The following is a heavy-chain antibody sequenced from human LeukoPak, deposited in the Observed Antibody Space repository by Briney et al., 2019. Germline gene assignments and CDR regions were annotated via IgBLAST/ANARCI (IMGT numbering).Heavy chain of an antibody. CDR3: ARVMGYYMDV. CDR1: GFTFSNYN. V-gene: IGHV3-20*04. J-gene: IGHJ6*03. CDR2: INWNGGST. Sequence: GGSLRLSCAASGFTFSNYNMNWVRQAPGKGLEWVSGINWNGGSTGYADSVKGRFTISRDNAKNSLYLQMNSLRAEDTALYYCARVMGYYMDVWGKGTTVTVSS.